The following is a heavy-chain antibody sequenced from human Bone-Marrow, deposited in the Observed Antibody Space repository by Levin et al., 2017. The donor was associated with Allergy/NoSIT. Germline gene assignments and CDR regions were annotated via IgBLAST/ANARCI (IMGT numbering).Heavy chain of an antibody. Sequence: QPGGSLRLSCAASGFTFDEYAMHWVRQSPGKGLEWVSGINWNSVTKEYADSVKGRFTISRDNAKNSLYLEMKSLRAEDTAFYYCAKDALSGLTGDDYFDSWGQGTLVTVSS. V-gene: IGHV3-9*01. CDR3: AKDALSGLTGDDYFDS. D-gene: IGHD7-27*01. CDR2: INWNSVTK. CDR1: GFTFDEYA. J-gene: IGHJ4*02.